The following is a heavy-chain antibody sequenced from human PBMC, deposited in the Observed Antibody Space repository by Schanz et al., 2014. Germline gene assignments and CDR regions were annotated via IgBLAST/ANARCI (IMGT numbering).Heavy chain of an antibody. CDR2: ITGASDHI. CDR3: AKKVPAYNPFDS. J-gene: IGHJ4*02. D-gene: IGHD1-1*01. CDR1: GFTFSSHW. Sequence: EVQLVESGGGLVQPGGSLRLSCAASGFTFSSHWMHWVRQDPGKGLVWVSGITGASDHIDYAESVKGRFTISRDNSKNTLYLQMDSLRAEDTAVYFCAKKVPAYNPFDSWGQGTLVTVSS. V-gene: IGHV3-23*04.